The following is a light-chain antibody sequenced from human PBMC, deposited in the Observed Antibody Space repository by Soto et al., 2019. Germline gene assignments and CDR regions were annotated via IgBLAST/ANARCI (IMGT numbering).Light chain of an antibody. CDR3: QQYDSWPPIT. CDR2: GAS. CDR1: QSVSSN. V-gene: IGKV3-15*01. Sequence: EIVMTQSPATLSVSPGERATLSCRASQSVSSNLVWYQQKPGQAPRLLMYGASTRATGIPARFSGSGSGTEFTLTISSLQSEDFAVYYCQQYDSWPPITFGQGTRLEIK. J-gene: IGKJ5*01.